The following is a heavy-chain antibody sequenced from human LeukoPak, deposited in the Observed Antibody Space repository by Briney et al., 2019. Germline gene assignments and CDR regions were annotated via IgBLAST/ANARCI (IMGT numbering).Heavy chain of an antibody. Sequence: GGSLTLSCAASGFTFSSYAMSWVRQAPGTGLEWVSSISGSGGSTDYADSVQGGLIISRENSKNTLYLQMNSRRAEDTAVYFCAKGGPAVGSSSSVDYWGQGTLVTVSS. V-gene: IGHV3-23*01. CDR2: ISGSGGST. J-gene: IGHJ4*02. CDR1: GFTFSSYA. D-gene: IGHD6-13*01. CDR3: AKGGPAVGSSSSVDY.